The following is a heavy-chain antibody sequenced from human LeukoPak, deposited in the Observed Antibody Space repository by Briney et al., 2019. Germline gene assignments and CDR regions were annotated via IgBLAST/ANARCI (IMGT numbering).Heavy chain of an antibody. CDR3: ARAGDTLTGYYKGLEGAFDI. J-gene: IGHJ3*02. CDR2: IYTSGST. Sequence: SETLSLTCTVSGGSISSYYWSWIRQPAGKGLEWIGRIYTSGSTNYNPSLKSRVTMSVDTSKNQFSLKLSSVTAADTAVYYCARAGDTLTGYYKGLEGAFDIWGQGTMVTVSS. D-gene: IGHD3-9*01. CDR1: GGSISSYY. V-gene: IGHV4-4*07.